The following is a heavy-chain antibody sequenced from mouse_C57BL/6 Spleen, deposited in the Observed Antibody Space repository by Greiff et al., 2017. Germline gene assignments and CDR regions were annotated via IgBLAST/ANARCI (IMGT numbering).Heavy chain of an antibody. CDR3: ARRNGYYDYAMDY. CDR2: IYPRDGST. D-gene: IGHD2-3*01. V-gene: IGHV1-78*01. CDR1: GYTFTDHT. Sequence: QVQLKESDAELVKPGASVKISCKVSGYTFTDHTIHWMKQRPEQGLEWIGNIYPRDGSTKYNQKFKGKATLTADNSSSTAYMQLNSLTAEDAAVYCGARRNGYYDYAMDYWGQGTSVTVSS. J-gene: IGHJ4*01.